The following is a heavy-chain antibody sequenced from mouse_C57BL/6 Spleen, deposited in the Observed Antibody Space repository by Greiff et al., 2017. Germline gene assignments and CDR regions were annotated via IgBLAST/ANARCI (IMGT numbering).Heavy chain of an antibody. D-gene: IGHD3-2*02. V-gene: IGHV5-4*01. CDR2: ISDGGSYT. CDR1: GFAFSSYA. Sequence: EVKLMESGGGLVKPGGSLKLSCAASGFAFSSYAMSWVRQTPEKRLEWVATISDGGSYTYYPDNVKGRFTISRDNAKNNLYLQMSHLKSEDTAMYYCAREGQLRLHYWGQGTTLTVSS. CDR3: AREGQLRLHY. J-gene: IGHJ2*01.